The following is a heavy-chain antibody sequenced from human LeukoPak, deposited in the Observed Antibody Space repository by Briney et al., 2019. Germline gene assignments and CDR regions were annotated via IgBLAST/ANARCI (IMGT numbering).Heavy chain of an antibody. D-gene: IGHD2-2*01. J-gene: IGHJ3*02. CDR3: ARAKDCGSITCPFDI. CDR2: INWNSGST. V-gene: IGHV3-20*04. CDR1: AFTFHDYG. Sequence: TGGSLRLSCAASAFTFHDYGMSWVRQAPGKGLEWVSNINWNSGSTAYADSVKGRFTISRDNSKNSLYLQMNSLRVEDTALYYCARAKDCGSITCPFDIWGQGTMVTVSS.